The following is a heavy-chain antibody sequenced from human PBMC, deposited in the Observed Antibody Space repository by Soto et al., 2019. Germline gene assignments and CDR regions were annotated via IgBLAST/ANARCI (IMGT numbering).Heavy chain of an antibody. V-gene: IGHV1-3*01. CDR2: INAGNGNT. D-gene: IGHD3-10*01. CDR1: GYTFTSYA. J-gene: IGHJ6*02. Sequence: ASVKVSCKASGYTFTSYAMHWVRQAPGQGLEWMGWINAGNGNTKYSQKFQGRVTITRDTSASTAYMELSSLRSEDTAVYYCARANHVLLWFGELANYYYGMDVWGQGTTVTVSS. CDR3: ARANHVLLWFGELANYYYGMDV.